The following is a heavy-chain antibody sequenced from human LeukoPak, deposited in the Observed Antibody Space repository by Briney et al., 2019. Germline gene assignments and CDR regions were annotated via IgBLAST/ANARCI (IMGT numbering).Heavy chain of an antibody. CDR3: ARPAGYSSSWYFDY. CDR2: IYYSGST. Sequence: SETLSLTCTVSGGSISSSSYYWGWIRQPPGKGLEWIGSIYYSGSTYYNPSLKSRVTISVDTSKNQFSLKLSSVTAADTAVYHCARPAGYSSSWYFDYWGQGTLVTVSS. V-gene: IGHV4-39*01. D-gene: IGHD6-13*01. CDR1: GGSISSSSYY. J-gene: IGHJ4*02.